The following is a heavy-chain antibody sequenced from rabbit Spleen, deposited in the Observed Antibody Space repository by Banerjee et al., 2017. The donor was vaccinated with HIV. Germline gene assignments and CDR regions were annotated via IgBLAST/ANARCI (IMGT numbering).Heavy chain of an antibody. J-gene: IGHJ4*01. CDR2: IDPVFGTT. CDR3: ARDAAGREDFNL. D-gene: IGHD4-2*01. V-gene: IGHV1S40*01. CDR1: GFSFSSSDW. Sequence: QSLEESGGDLVKPGASLTLTCTASGFSFSSSDWIYWVRQAPGKGLEWIGYIDPVFGTTYYASWAKGRFTISKTSSTTVTLQMTSLTAADTATYFCARDAAGREDFNLWGPGTLVTVS.